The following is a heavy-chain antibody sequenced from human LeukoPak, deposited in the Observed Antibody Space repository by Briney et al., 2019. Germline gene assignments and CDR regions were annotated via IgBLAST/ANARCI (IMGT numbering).Heavy chain of an antibody. J-gene: IGHJ5*02. CDR1: GLTFSNAW. Sequence: GGSLRLSCAASGLTFSNAWMSWVRQAPGKGLEWVGRIKSKTDGGTTDYAAPVKGRFTISRDDSKNTLYLQMNSLKTEDTAVYYCTTDGVCSGGSCYLSWGQGTLVTVSS. D-gene: IGHD2-15*01. CDR3: TTDGVCSGGSCYLS. V-gene: IGHV3-15*01. CDR2: IKSKTDGGTT.